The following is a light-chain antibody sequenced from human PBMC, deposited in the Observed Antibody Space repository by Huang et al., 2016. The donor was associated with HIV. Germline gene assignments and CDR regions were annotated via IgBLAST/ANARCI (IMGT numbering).Light chain of an antibody. Sequence: EIVLTQSPATLSLSPGERATLPCRASQSISNYLIWYQQKPGQAPRLLIYDASNRATGIPARFSGRGSGTDFTLTISSLEPEDFAIYYCQQRSNWPPVTFGQGTRLDI. CDR1: QSISNY. CDR2: DAS. J-gene: IGKJ5*01. CDR3: QQRSNWPPVT. V-gene: IGKV3-11*01.